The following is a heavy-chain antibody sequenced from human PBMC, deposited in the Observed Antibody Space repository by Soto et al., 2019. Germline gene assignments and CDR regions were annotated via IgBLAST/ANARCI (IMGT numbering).Heavy chain of an antibody. Sequence: GSVRLSCAASGFTFSSYEMNWVRQAPGKGLEWVSYISSSGSTIYYADSVKGRFTISRDNAKNSLYLQMNSLRAEDTAVYYCARGHGDIVVVITHDGYSDYWGQGTLVTVSS. J-gene: IGHJ4*02. V-gene: IGHV3-48*03. CDR2: ISSSGSTI. D-gene: IGHD3-22*01. CDR3: ARGHGDIVVVITHDGYSDY. CDR1: GFTFSSYE.